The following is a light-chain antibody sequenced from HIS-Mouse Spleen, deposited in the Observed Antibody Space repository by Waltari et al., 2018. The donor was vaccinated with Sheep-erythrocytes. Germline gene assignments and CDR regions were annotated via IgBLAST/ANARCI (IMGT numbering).Light chain of an antibody. CDR3: SSYAGSNNWV. CDR1: SRAVGGAHL. CDR2: EVS. V-gene: IGLV2-8*01. J-gene: IGLJ3*02. Sequence: QPAPTPPPSASGSPGQSVTISVTGTSRAVGGAHLLAWYQQHPGKAPKLMIYEVSKRPSGVPDRFSGSKSGNTASLTVSGLQAEDEADYYCSSYAGSNNWVFGGGTKLTVL.